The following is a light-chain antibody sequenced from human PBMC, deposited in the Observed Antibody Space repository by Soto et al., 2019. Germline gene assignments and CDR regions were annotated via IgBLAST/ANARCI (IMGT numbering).Light chain of an antibody. Sequence: QSALTQPASVSGSPGQSFTISCTGSDISDYHYVSWYQQYPGKAPKLMIYEDSNRPSGVSHRFSGSKSGNTASLTISGLQAEDEADYYCSTSHAFATGTKVTVL. CDR1: DISDYHY. J-gene: IGLJ1*01. V-gene: IGLV2-14*01. CDR3: STSHA. CDR2: EDS.